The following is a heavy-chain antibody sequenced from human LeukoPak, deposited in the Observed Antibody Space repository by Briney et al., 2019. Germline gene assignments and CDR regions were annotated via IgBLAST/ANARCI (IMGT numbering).Heavy chain of an antibody. CDR1: GGSISSSTSY. D-gene: IGHD1-26*01. CDR2: IYYSGST. J-gene: IGHJ5*02. V-gene: IGHV4-39*01. Sequence: SETLSLTCTVFGGSISSSTSYWGWIRQPPGKGLEWIGSIYYSGSTYYNPSLKSRVTISVDTSKNQFSLKLTSVTAADTAVYYCARHRIVGSWFDPWGQGTLVTVSS. CDR3: ARHRIVGSWFDP.